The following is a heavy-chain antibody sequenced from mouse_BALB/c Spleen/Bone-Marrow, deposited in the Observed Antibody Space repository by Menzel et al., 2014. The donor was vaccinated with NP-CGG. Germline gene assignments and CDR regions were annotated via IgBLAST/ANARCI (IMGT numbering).Heavy chain of an antibody. Sequence: QVQQQQSGAELVRPGTSVKVSCKAYGHAFTNYLLEWVKQRPGQGLEWIGVINPGSGGTKYNEKFKGKATLTVDKSSSTAYMQLSSLTSDDSAVYFCSRRNRDYYAMDYWGQGTSVTVAS. V-gene: IGHV1-54*01. CDR3: SRRNRDYYAMDY. CDR1: GHAFTNYL. CDR2: INPGSGGT. J-gene: IGHJ4*01.